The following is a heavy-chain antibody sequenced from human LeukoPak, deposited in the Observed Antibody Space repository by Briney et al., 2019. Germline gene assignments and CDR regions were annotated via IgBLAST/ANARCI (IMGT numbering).Heavy chain of an antibody. CDR3: ARGLRITIFGVVKGAEIFDP. J-gene: IGHJ5*02. CDR2: IYYSGST. D-gene: IGHD3-3*01. CDR1: GGSISSYY. Sequence: SETLSLTCTVSGGSISSYYWSWIRQPPGKGLEWIGYIYYSGSTNYNPSLKSRVTISVDTSKNQFSLKLSSVTAADTAVYYCARGLRITIFGVVKGAEIFDPWGQGTLVTVSS. V-gene: IGHV4-59*01.